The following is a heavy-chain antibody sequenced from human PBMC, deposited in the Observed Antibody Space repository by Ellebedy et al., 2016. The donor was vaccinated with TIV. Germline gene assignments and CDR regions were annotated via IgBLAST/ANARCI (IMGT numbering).Heavy chain of an antibody. CDR2: IKQDGSEK. J-gene: IGHJ4*02. D-gene: IGHD3-22*01. V-gene: IGHV3-7*03. CDR1: GFTFSSYW. CDR3: AGGFPNYYDSSGYPIDY. Sequence: GESLKISXAASGFTFSSYWMSWVRQAPGKGLEWVANIKQDGSEKYYVDSVKGRFTISRDNAKNSLYLQMNSLRAEDTAVYYCAGGFPNYYDSSGYPIDYWGQGTLVTVSS.